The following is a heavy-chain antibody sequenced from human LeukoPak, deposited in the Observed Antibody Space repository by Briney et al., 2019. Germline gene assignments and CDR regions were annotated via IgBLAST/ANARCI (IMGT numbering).Heavy chain of an antibody. CDR3: ARASFYSGYDAYYFDY. D-gene: IGHD5-12*01. CDR1: GGSFSGYY. Sequence: PSETLSLTCAVYGGSFSGYYWSWIRQPPGKGLEWIGEINHSGSTNYNPSLKSRVTISVDTSKNQFSLKLSSVTAADTAVYYCARASFYSGYDAYYFDYWGQGTLVTVSS. J-gene: IGHJ4*02. CDR2: INHSGST. V-gene: IGHV4-34*01.